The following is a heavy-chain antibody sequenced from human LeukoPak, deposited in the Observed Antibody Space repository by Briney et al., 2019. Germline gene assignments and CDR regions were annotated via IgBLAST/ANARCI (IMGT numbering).Heavy chain of an antibody. J-gene: IGHJ2*01. V-gene: IGHV1-18*01. D-gene: IGHD2-2*01. CDR3: ARDGGPRDIVVVPAASASGYFDL. CDR1: GYTFTSYG. Sequence: GASVKVSCKASGYTFTSYGISWVRQAPGQGLEWMGWISAYNGNTNYAQKLQGRVTMTTDTSTSPAYMELRSLRSDDTAVYYCARDGGPRDIVVVPAASASGYFDLWGRGTLVTVSS. CDR2: ISAYNGNT.